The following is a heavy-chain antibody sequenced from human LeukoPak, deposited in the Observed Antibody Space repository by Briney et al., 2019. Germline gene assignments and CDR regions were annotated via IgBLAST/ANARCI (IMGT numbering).Heavy chain of an antibody. J-gene: IGHJ4*02. Sequence: SGEPLKISCKGSGYSFTSYWIGWVRQMPGKGLEWMGVIYPDDSDTRYNPSFEGQVTISADKSINTAFLQWSSLRASDTAIYYCARRNSDHAVGALEYWGQGTLVTVSS. CDR3: ARRNSDHAVGALEY. CDR2: IYPDDSDT. D-gene: IGHD1-26*01. V-gene: IGHV5-51*01. CDR1: GYSFTSYW.